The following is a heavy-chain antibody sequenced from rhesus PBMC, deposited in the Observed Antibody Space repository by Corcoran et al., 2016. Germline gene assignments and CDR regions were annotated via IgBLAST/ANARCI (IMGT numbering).Heavy chain of an antibody. J-gene: IGHJ5-1*01. CDR3: TSPVRYRFDV. V-gene: IGHV4-80*01. CDR1: GGSFRSYW. Sequence: QVQLQESGPGLVKPSETLFLTCAVYGGSFRSYWWNWIRQSPGKGLEWIGEINGYSGSTNYSPSLQSRVTISQDVSRNQFSLKLTSVTAADTAVYYCTSPVRYRFDVWGPGVLVSVSS. CDR2: INGYSGST.